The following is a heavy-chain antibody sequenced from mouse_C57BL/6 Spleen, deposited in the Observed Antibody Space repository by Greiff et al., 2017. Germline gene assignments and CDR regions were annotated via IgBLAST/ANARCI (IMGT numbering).Heavy chain of an antibody. V-gene: IGHV3-6*01. CDR2: ISYDGSN. CDR1: GYSITSGYY. CDR3: ARRGELTGSFDY. D-gene: IGHD4-1*01. Sequence: EVKLMESGPGLVKPSPSLSLSCSVTGYSITSGYYWNWIRQSPGNKLEWLGYISYDGSNNYNPTLKNRISITRDTSKNQFFLKLNSVTTEDTATYYCARRGELTGSFDYWGQGTTLTVSS. J-gene: IGHJ2*01.